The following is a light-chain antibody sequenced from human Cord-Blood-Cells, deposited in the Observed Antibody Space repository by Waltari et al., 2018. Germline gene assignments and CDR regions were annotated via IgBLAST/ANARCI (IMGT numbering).Light chain of an antibody. V-gene: IGKV3-20*01. CDR1: QSVSSSY. Sequence: DIVLTQSPGTLSLSTGERATLSCRASQSVSSSYFAWDQQKPGQAPRLLIYGASSRATGIPDRFSGSGSGTDFTLTISILEPEDFAVYYCQQYGSSPRTFGQGTKVEIK. CDR2: GAS. J-gene: IGKJ1*01. CDR3: QQYGSSPRT.